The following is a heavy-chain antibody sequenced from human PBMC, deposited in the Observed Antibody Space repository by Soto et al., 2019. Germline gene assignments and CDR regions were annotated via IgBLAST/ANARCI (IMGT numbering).Heavy chain of an antibody. J-gene: IGHJ3*02. CDR2: ISGSGGRT. Sequence: AGGSLRLSCVASGFPFSSYAMSWVRQTPGKGLELVSGISGSGGRTYYADSVKGRFTISRDNSNNTLSLQMHILRVEDTAVYFCAKGGYYSLFDIWGQGTVVTVSS. CDR1: GFPFSSYA. D-gene: IGHD3-16*01. CDR3: AKGGYYSLFDI. V-gene: IGHV3-23*01.